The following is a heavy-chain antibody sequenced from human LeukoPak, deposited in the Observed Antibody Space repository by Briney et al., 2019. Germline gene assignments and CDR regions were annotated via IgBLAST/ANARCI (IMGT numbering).Heavy chain of an antibody. CDR2: ISGSGGST. J-gene: IGHJ4*02. D-gene: IGHD6-19*01. Sequence: GGSLRLSCAASGFTFSIYGMSWVRQAPGKGLEWVSGISGSGGSTDYADSVKGRFTISRDNSKNTLYLQMNSLRAEDTAVYYCAKDGTPGSSGWNFDYWGQGTLVTVSS. CDR3: AKDGTPGSSGWNFDY. CDR1: GFTFSIYG. V-gene: IGHV3-23*01.